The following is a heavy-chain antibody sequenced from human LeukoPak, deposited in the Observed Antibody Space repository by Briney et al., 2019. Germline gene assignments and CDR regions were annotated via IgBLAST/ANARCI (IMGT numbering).Heavy chain of an antibody. Sequence: PSETLSLTCTVSGGSISSYYWSWLRQPPGKGLEWIGYIYYSGSTNYNPSLKSRVTISVDTSKNQFSLKLSSVTAADTAVYYCARLRYTKEVDYWGQGTLVTVSS. J-gene: IGHJ4*02. CDR1: GGSISSYY. V-gene: IGHV4-59*01. CDR3: ARLRYTKEVDY. D-gene: IGHD5-24*01. CDR2: IYYSGST.